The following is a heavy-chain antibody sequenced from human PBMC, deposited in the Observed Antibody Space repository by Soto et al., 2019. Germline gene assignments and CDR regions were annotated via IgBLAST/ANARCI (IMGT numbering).Heavy chain of an antibody. CDR2: VYYSGST. V-gene: IGHV4-39*01. CDR3: ARQTEYYYASGRAAPLYGMDV. D-gene: IGHD3-10*01. Sequence: PSETLSLTCTVSGGSISSMGSYWGWIRQPPGKGLEWIGNVYYSGSTYSNPSLKSRLTISTDTSKNQFSLKLTSMTAADTAVYFCARQTEYYYASGRAAPLYGMDVWGQGTTVTVSS. CDR1: GGSISSMGSY. J-gene: IGHJ6*02.